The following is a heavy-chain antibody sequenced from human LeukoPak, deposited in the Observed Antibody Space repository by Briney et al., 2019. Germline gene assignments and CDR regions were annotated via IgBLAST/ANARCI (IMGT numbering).Heavy chain of an antibody. CDR3: ARGARAGYNLEPFDY. D-gene: IGHD5-24*01. CDR2: IYYSGST. Sequence: SETLSLTCTISGGSMSSYYWSWIRQPPGKGLEWIGYIYYSGSTKYNPSLKSRVTISVDTSKNQFSLKLSSVTAADTAVYYCARGARAGYNLEPFDYWGQGTLVTVSS. CDR1: GGSMSSYY. V-gene: IGHV4-59*08. J-gene: IGHJ4*02.